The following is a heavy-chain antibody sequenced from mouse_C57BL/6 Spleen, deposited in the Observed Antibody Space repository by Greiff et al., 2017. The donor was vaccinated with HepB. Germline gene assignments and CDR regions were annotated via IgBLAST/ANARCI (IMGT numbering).Heavy chain of an antibody. D-gene: IGHD4-1*01. CDR2: IHPNSGST. V-gene: IGHV1-64*01. Sequence: QVHVKQPGAELVKPGASVKLSCKASGYTFTSYWMHWVKQRPGQGLEWIGMIHPNSGSTNYNEKFKSKATLTVDKSSSTAYMQLSSLTSEDSAVYYCARTVANWDWFAYWGQGTLVTVSA. CDR1: GYTFTSYW. J-gene: IGHJ3*01. CDR3: ARTVANWDWFAY.